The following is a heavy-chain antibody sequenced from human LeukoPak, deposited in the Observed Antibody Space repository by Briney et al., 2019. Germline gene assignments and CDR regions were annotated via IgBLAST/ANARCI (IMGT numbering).Heavy chain of an antibody. J-gene: IGHJ6*03. V-gene: IGHV4-34*01. D-gene: IGHD6-6*01. CDR2: INHSGST. Sequence: SETLSLTCAVYGGSFSGYYWSWIRQPPGKGLEWVGEINHSGSTNYNPSLKSRVTISVDTSKNQFSLKLSSVTAADTAIYYCARDFSSSSTVYYYYYMDVWGKGTTVTVSS. CDR1: GGSFSGYY. CDR3: ARDFSSSSTVYYYYYMDV.